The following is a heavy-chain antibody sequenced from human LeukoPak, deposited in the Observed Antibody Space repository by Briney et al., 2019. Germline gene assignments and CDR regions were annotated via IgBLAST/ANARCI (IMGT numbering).Heavy chain of an antibody. Sequence: GGSLRLSCAASGFTFSSYWMSWVRQAPGKGLEWVANMQYDGSEEYYADSVKGRFTISRDNAKNSLYVQMDSLRAEDTAVYYCARDIEAAGLFLDYGGQGTLVTVSS. V-gene: IGHV3-7*01. D-gene: IGHD6-13*01. J-gene: IGHJ4*02. CDR1: GFTFSSYW. CDR3: ARDIEAAGLFLDY. CDR2: MQYDGSEE.